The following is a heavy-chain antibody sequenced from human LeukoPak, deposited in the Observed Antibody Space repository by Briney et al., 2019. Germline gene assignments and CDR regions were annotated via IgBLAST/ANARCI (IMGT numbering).Heavy chain of an antibody. V-gene: IGHV1-46*01. CDR3: ARASPREYVFVPTPFDY. Sequence: GASVKVSCKASGYTFTSYYMHWVRQAPGQGLEWMGIINPSGGSTSYAQKFQGRVTMTRDTSTSTVYMELSSLRSEDTAVYYCARASPREYVFVPTPFDYWGQGTLVTVSS. CDR2: INPSGGST. CDR1: GYTFTSYY. J-gene: IGHJ4*02. D-gene: IGHD3-16*01.